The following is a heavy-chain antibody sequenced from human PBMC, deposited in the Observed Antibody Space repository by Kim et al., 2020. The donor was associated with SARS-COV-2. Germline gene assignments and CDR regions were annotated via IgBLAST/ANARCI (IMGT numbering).Heavy chain of an antibody. CDR3: AINTYYYDSSGYYGAFDI. CDR2: IIPIFGTA. Sequence: SVKVSCKASGGTFSSYAISWVRQAPGQGLEWMGGIIPIFGTANYAQKFQGRVTITADESTSTAYMELSSLRSEDTAVYYCAINTYYYDSSGYYGAFDIWGQGTMVTVSS. D-gene: IGHD3-22*01. CDR1: GGTFSSYA. V-gene: IGHV1-69*13. J-gene: IGHJ3*02.